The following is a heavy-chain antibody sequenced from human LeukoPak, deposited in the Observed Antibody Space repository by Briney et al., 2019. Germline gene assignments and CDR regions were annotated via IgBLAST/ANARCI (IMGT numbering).Heavy chain of an antibody. V-gene: IGHV4-59*01. CDR3: AGYCSSTSCQWGDYFDY. D-gene: IGHD2-2*01. CDR2: IYYSGST. Sequence: SETLSLTCTGSGGSISSYYWSWIRQPPGKGLEWIGFIYYSGSTNYNPSLKSRVTISVDTSKNQFSLKLSSVTAADTAVYYCAGYCSSTSCQWGDYFDYWGQGTLVTVSS. CDR1: GGSISSYY. J-gene: IGHJ4*02.